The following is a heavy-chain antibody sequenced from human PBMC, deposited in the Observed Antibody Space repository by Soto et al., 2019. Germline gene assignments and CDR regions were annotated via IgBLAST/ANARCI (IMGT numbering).Heavy chain of an antibody. CDR1: GGTFSSYA. D-gene: IGHD4-4*01. J-gene: IGHJ4*02. CDR3: ARDTPNYDYSNYGLFDC. Sequence: SVKVSCKASGGTFSSYAISWVRQAPGQGLEWMGGIIPIFGTANCAQKFQGRATITADESTSTAYMELSSLRSEDTAAYYCARDTPNYDYSNYGLFDCWGQGTLVTVSS. CDR2: IIPIFGTA. V-gene: IGHV1-69*13.